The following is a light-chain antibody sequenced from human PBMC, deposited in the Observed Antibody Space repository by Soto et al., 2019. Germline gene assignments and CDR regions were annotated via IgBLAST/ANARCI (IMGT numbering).Light chain of an antibody. J-gene: IGKJ4*01. CDR1: QSVTSSY. V-gene: IGKV3-20*01. Sequence: EIVLTQSPDTLSLSPGERATLSCRASQSVTSSYLARYQQRPGQAPRLLIYDASSRAPGIPDRFSGSGSETDFTLTISRLEPEDFAVYYCQQYGSSPRLTFGGGTKVEI. CDR2: DAS. CDR3: QQYGSSPRLT.